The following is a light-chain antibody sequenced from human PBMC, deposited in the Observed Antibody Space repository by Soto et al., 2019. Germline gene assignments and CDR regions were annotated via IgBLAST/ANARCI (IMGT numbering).Light chain of an antibody. Sequence: EIVMTQSPATLSVSPGERVALSRRASQSVSSNLAWYQQKPGQAPRLLIFGASTRATGIPARFSGSGSGTEFTLTISSLQSEDFAVYYCQQYNKWPPITFGQGTRLEIK. CDR3: QQYNKWPPIT. J-gene: IGKJ5*01. CDR2: GAS. V-gene: IGKV3-15*01. CDR1: QSVSSN.